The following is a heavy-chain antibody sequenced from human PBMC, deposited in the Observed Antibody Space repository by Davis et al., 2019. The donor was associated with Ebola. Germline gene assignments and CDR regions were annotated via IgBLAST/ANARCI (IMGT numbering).Heavy chain of an antibody. D-gene: IGHD7-27*01. J-gene: IGHJ5*02. V-gene: IGHV1-69*13. Sequence: SVKVSCKASGGTFSSYAISWVRQAPGQGLEWMGGIIPIFGTANYAQKFQGRVTITADESTSTAYMELSSLRSEDTAVYYCARRRLTGNWFDPWGQGTLVTVSS. CDR3: ARRRLTGNWFDP. CDR2: IIPIFGTA. CDR1: GGTFSSYA.